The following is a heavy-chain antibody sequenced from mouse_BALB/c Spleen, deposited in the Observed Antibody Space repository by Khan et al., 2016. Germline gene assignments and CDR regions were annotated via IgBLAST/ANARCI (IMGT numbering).Heavy chain of an antibody. D-gene: IGHD2-13*01. V-gene: IGHV9-3*02. CDR3: ARTGDYPYYAMDY. CDR2: INTNTGEP. CDR1: GYTFTNYG. Sequence: QIQLVQSGPELKKPGETVKISCKASGYTFTNYGMNWVKQAPEKGLQWMGWINTNTGEPTYAEEFKGRFAFSLETSASTAYLQINNLKNEDTATEFCARTGDYPYYAMDYWGQGTSVTVSS. J-gene: IGHJ4*01.